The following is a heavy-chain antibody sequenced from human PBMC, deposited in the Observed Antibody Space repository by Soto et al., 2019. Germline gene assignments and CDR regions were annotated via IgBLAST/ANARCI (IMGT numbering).Heavy chain of an antibody. J-gene: IGHJ4*02. Sequence: QVQLVESGGGVVQPGRSLRLSCAASGFTFSSYGMHWVRQAPGKGLEWVAVISYDGSNKYYADSVKGRFTISRDNSKNTLYLQMNSLRAEDTAVYYCAILSPGAYSSSWSTPGDYWGQGTLVTVSS. V-gene: IGHV3-30*03. CDR1: GFTFSSYG. D-gene: IGHD6-13*01. CDR3: AILSPGAYSSSWSTPGDY. CDR2: ISYDGSNK.